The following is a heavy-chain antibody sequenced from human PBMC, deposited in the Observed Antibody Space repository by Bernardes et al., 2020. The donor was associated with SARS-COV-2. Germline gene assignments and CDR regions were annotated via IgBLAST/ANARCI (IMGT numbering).Heavy chain of an antibody. V-gene: IGHV3-23*01. Sequence: GVSLRLSCAASGFTFRSYAMNWVRQGPGKGLECVSALSGSGSNTYYTDSVKGRFTISRDNSKNTLYLQMNSLRVEDTAVYYCAKSPGGTNYYYYMDVGGKGTTVTVS. CDR1: GFTFRSYA. D-gene: IGHD2-8*01. CDR2: LSGSGSNT. CDR3: AKSPGGTNYYYYMDV. J-gene: IGHJ6*03.